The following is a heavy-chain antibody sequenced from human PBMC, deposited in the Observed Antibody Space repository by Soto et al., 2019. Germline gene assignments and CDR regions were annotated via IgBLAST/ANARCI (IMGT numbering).Heavy chain of an antibody. CDR1: GGTFSSYA. V-gene: IGHV1-69*06. D-gene: IGHD3-22*01. CDR2: IIPIFGTA. J-gene: IGHJ4*02. Sequence: SVKVSCKASGGTFSSYAISWVRQAPGQGLEWMGGIIPIFGTANHAQKFQGRVTITADKSTSTAYMELSSLRSEDTAVYYRARENSSGYYYLFDYWGQGTLVTVSS. CDR3: ARENSSGYYYLFDY.